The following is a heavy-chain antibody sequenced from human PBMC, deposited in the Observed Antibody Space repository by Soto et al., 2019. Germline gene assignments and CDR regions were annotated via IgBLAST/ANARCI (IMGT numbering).Heavy chain of an antibody. J-gene: IGHJ4*02. CDR2: INHSGST. V-gene: IGHV4-34*01. Sequence: SETLSLTCAVYGGSFSGYYWSWIRQPPGKGLEWIGEINHSGSTNYNPSLKSRVTISVDTSKNQFSLKLSSVTAADTAVYYCARVGWDDYIWGSYRALDYWGQGTLVTVSS. CDR1: GGSFSGYY. CDR3: ARVGWDDYIWGSYRALDY. D-gene: IGHD3-16*02.